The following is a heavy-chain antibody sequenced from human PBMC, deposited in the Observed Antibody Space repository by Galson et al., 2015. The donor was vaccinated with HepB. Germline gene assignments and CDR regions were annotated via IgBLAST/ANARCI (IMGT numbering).Heavy chain of an antibody. CDR2: INTNTGNP. CDR3: ARGALVYYDFWSGYYKQNNYYYYYGMDV. CDR1: GYTFTSYA. J-gene: IGHJ6*02. V-gene: IGHV7-4-1*02. Sequence: SVKVSCKASGYTFTSYAMNWVRQAPGQGLEWMGWINTNTGNPTYAQGFTGRFVFSLDTSVSTAYLQISSLKAEDTAVYYCARGALVYYDFWSGYYKQNNYYYYYGMDVWGQGTTVTVSS. D-gene: IGHD3-3*01.